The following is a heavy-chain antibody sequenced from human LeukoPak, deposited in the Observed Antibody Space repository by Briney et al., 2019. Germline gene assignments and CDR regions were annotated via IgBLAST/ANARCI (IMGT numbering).Heavy chain of an antibody. V-gene: IGHV3-7*03. Sequence: QPGGSLRLSCAASGFTFSSYWMSWVRQAPGKGLEWVANIKQDGSEKYYVDSVKGRFTISRDNAKNSLSLQVNSLRAEDTAVYYCAASGGMGDYWGQGTLVTVSS. D-gene: IGHD2-15*01. CDR2: IKQDGSEK. J-gene: IGHJ4*02. CDR1: GFTFSSYW. CDR3: AASGGMGDY.